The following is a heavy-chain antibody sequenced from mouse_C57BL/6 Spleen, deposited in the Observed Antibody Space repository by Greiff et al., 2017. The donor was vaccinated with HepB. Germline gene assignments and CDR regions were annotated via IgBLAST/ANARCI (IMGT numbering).Heavy chain of an antibody. Sequence: LVESGAELAKPGASVKLSCKASGYTFTSYWMHWVKQRPGQGLEWIGYINPSSGYTKYNQKFKDKATLTADKSSSTAYMQLSSLTYEDSAVYYCARSLAAYYSNYEDAMDYWGQGTSVTVSS. CDR1: GYTFTSYW. J-gene: IGHJ4*01. D-gene: IGHD2-5*01. CDR3: ARSLAAYYSNYEDAMDY. V-gene: IGHV1-7*01. CDR2: INPSSGYT.